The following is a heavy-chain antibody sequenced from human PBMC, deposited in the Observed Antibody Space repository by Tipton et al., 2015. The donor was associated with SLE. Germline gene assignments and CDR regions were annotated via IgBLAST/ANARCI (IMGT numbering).Heavy chain of an antibody. CDR1: GGSVTSGGYF. CDR3: ARLATEGVPAAYNWFDP. D-gene: IGHD2-2*01. V-gene: IGHV4-31*02. CDR2: MYYSGDT. J-gene: IGHJ5*02. Sequence: LRLSCTVSGGSVTSGGYFWSWIRQHPGKGLEWIGYMYYSGDTYYNPSLSSRVTVSVDTSKNQFSLKLSSVTAADTAVYYCARLATEGVPAAYNWFDPWGQGTLVSVSS.